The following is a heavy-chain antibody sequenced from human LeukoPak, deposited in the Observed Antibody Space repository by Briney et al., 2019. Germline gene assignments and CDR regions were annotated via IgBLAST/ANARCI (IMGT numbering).Heavy chain of an antibody. V-gene: IGHV1-69*13. D-gene: IGHD4-23*01. J-gene: IGHJ4*02. CDR1: GGTFSSYA. CDR3: ARGWDYGGNPY. CDR2: IIPIFGTA. Sequence: ASVKVSCKASGGTFSSYAISWVRQAPGQGLEWMGGIIPIFGTANYAQKFQGRVAITADESTSTAYMELSSLRSEDTAVYHCARGWDYGGNPYWGQGTLVTVSS.